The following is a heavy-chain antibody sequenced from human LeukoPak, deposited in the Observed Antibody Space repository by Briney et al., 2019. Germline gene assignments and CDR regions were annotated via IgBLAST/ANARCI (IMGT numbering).Heavy chain of an antibody. Sequence: GGSLRLSCEASGFTFSSYAMSWVRQAPGKGLEWVSAISGSGGSTYYADSVKGRFTISRDNSKNTLYLQMNSLRAEDTAVYYCAKDPIYYYDSSGSYFDYWGQGTLVTVSS. CDR1: GFTFSSYA. V-gene: IGHV3-23*01. CDR2: ISGSGGST. CDR3: AKDPIYYYDSSGSYFDY. J-gene: IGHJ4*02. D-gene: IGHD3-22*01.